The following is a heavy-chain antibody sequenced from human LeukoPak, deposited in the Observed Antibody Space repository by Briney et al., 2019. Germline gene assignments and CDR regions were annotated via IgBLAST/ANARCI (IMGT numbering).Heavy chain of an antibody. Sequence: ASVKVSCKASGYTFTGYYVHWVRQAPGQGLEWMGWINPNSGGTNYAQKFQGRVTMTRDTSISTAYMELSRLRSDDTAVYYCARAPRSRYSSGWYVYWGQGTLVTVSS. D-gene: IGHD6-19*01. J-gene: IGHJ4*02. CDR3: ARAPRSRYSSGWYVY. V-gene: IGHV1-2*02. CDR2: INPNSGGT. CDR1: GYTFTGYY.